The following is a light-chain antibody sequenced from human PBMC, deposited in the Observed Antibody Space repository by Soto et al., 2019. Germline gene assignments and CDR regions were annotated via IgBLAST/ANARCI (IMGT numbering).Light chain of an antibody. CDR1: QSGRTY. V-gene: IGKV3-11*01. CDR3: QNRNSWTGT. CDR2: DAS. J-gene: IGKJ2*02. Sequence: EIVLTQSPVTLALSPGERATLSCRASQSGRTYLAWYQQRPGQAPRLLIYDASNRATGIPARFSGSGSGTDFTLTSSSLEPEDFAVYYCQNRNSWTGTFGQGTNLRSN.